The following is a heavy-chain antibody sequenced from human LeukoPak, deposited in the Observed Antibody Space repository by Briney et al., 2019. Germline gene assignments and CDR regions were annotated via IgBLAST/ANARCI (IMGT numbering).Heavy chain of an antibody. D-gene: IGHD3-10*01. V-gene: IGHV1-2*02. CDR2: INPNSGGT. CDR1: GYTFTGYY. J-gene: IGHJ6*02. Sequence: ASVKVSCKASGYTFTGYYMHWVRQAPGRGLEWMGWINPNSGGTNYAQKFQGRVTMTRDTSISTAYMELSRLRSDDTAVYYCARDRTDVLLWFGEGDYYYGMDVWGQGTTVTVSS. CDR3: ARDRTDVLLWFGEGDYYYGMDV.